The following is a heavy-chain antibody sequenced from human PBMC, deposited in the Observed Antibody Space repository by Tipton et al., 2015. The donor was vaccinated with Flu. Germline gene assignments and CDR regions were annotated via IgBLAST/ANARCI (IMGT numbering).Heavy chain of an antibody. CDR2: IYYSGST. D-gene: IGHD6-13*01. V-gene: IGHV4-61*08. Sequence: TLSLTCTVSGGSVSSSDFYWGWVRQPPGKGPEWIGYIYYSGSTNYNPSLKSRVTISVDTSKNQFSLKLSSVTAADTAVYYCARDLGSSGSFDYWGQGTLVTVSS. J-gene: IGHJ4*02. CDR3: ARDLGSSGSFDY. CDR1: GGSVSSSDFY.